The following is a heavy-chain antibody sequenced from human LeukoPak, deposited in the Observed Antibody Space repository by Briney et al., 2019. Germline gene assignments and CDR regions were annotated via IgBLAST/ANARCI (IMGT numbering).Heavy chain of an antibody. CDR2: INQDGSAK. D-gene: IGHD6-13*01. V-gene: IGHV3-7*03. CDR1: GFTFSSYW. Sequence: GGSLRLSCAASGFTFSSYWMSWVRQAPGKGLEWVANINQDGSAKYYVDSVKGRFTISRDNAKNSLYLQMNSLRAEDTAVYYCAREGSSSWYISIDYWGQGTLVTVSS. CDR3: AREGSSSWYISIDY. J-gene: IGHJ4*02.